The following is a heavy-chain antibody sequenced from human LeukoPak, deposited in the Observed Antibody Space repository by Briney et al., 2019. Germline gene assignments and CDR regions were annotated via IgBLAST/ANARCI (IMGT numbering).Heavy chain of an antibody. CDR3: ARVGGEGALDI. Sequence: ASVKVSCKASGGTFSSYAISWVRQAPGQGLEWMGGIIPIFGTANYAQKFQGRVTITADESTGTAYMELSSLRSEDTAVYYCARVGGEGALDIWGQGTMVTVSS. CDR2: IIPIFGTA. J-gene: IGHJ3*02. CDR1: GGTFSSYA. D-gene: IGHD4-23*01. V-gene: IGHV1-69*13.